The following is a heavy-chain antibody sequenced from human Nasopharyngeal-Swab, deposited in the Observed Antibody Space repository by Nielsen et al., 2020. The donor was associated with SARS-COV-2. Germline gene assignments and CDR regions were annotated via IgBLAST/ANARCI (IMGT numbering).Heavy chain of an antibody. CDR3: AKEGSTGWFDP. V-gene: IGHV4-59*11. J-gene: IGHJ5*02. CDR1: GFSKSSQY. CDR2: ITHKSGT. Sequence: SETLSLTFTVSGFSKSSQYWSWIRQPPGKGLEWIGYITHKSGTNYNPSLKSRVTMFMDTSKNQFSLKLRSVTAADTAVYYCAKEGSTGWFDPWGQGTLVTVSS.